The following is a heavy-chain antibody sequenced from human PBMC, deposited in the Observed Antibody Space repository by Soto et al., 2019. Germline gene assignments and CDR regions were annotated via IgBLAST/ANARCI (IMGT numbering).Heavy chain of an antibody. V-gene: IGHV3-23*01. Sequence: EVQLLESGGGLVQPGGSLRLSCAASGFTFSSYAMSWVRQAPGKGLEWVSAISGSGGSTNYADSVKGRFTISRDNSKNTLYLQMNSLRAEDTAVYYCAKATIVVVVAAEYYMDVWGKGTTVTVSS. CDR3: AKATIVVVVAAEYYMDV. CDR1: GFTFSSYA. CDR2: ISGSGGST. D-gene: IGHD2-15*01. J-gene: IGHJ6*03.